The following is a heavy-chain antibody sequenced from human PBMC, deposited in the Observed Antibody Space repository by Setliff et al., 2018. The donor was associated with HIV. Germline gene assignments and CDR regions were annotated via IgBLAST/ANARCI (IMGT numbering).Heavy chain of an antibody. CDR3: AKKGGLRYFDWSDAFDI. CDR2: ISGSGGST. V-gene: IGHV3-23*01. J-gene: IGHJ3*02. D-gene: IGHD3-9*01. CDR1: GFTFSSYA. Sequence: LRLSCAASGFTFSSYAMSWVRQAPGKGLEWVSAISGSGGSTYYADSVKGRFTISRDNSKNTLYLQMNSLRAEDTAVYYCAKKGGLRYFDWSDAFDIWGQGTMVTVSS.